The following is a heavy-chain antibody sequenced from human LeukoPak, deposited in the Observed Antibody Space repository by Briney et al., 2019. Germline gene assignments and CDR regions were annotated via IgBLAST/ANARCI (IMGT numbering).Heavy chain of an antibody. CDR1: EFIFRNYA. CDR2: IYGNGGTT. D-gene: IGHD2-8*01. CDR3: ARGNGHASDI. V-gene: IGHV3-23*01. J-gene: IGHJ3*02. Sequence: GGSLRLSCAASEFIFRNYAMSWVRQAPGKGLEWVSTIYGNGGTTYYADSVKGRFTISRDNSKNTLYLQMNSLRAEDRAVYYCARGNGHASDIWGQGTMVTVSS.